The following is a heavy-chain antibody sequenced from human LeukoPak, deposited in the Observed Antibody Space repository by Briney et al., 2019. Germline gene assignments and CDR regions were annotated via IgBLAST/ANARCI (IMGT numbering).Heavy chain of an antibody. V-gene: IGHV1-18*01. J-gene: IGHJ4*02. CDR3: ARGYGIAAAGTILEFDY. CDR1: GYTSTSYG. Sequence: ASVKVSCKASGYTSTSYGISWVRQAPGQGLEWMGWISAYNGNTNYAQKLQGRVTMTTDTSTSTAYMELRSLRSDDTAVYYCARGYGIAAAGTILEFDYWGQGTLVTVSS. CDR2: ISAYNGNT. D-gene: IGHD6-13*01.